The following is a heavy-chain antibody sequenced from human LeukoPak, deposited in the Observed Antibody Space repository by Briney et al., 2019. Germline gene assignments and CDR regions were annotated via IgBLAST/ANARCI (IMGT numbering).Heavy chain of an antibody. J-gene: IGHJ1*01. CDR2: MNPNNGNT. CDR3: SRGGPVAGTHKYFQH. V-gene: IGHV1-8*02. D-gene: IGHD6-19*01. Sequence: ASVKFSCKASGGAFSSYAINWVRQAAGQGLEWMGWMNPNNGNTDYAQKFQGRVTLTRNTSISTAYMELSSLRSEDTAVYYCSRGGPVAGTHKYFQHWGQGTLVTVSS. CDR1: GGAFSSYA.